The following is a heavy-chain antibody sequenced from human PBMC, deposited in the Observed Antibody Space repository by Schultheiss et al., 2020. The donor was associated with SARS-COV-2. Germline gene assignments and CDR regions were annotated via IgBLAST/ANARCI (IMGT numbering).Heavy chain of an antibody. CDR1: GGSFSGYY. Sequence: SETLSLTCAVYGGSFSGYYWVWIRQPPGKGLEWIGYIYYSGCTNYNPSLKSRVTISVDTSKNQFSLKLSSVTAADTAVYYCARALTGGSNFNWFDPWGQGTLVTVSS. D-gene: IGHD1-7*01. J-gene: IGHJ5*02. CDR3: ARALTGGSNFNWFDP. V-gene: IGHV4-59*01. CDR2: IYYSGCT.